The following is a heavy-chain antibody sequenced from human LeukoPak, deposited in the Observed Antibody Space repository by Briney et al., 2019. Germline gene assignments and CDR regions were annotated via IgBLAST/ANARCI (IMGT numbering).Heavy chain of an antibody. Sequence: GGSLRLSCAASGFTFSSYEMNWVRQAPGKGLEWVAVIWYDGSNKYYADSVKGRFTISRDNSKNTLYLQMNSLRAEDTAVYYCARDGQWLGSYFDYWGQGTLVTVSS. V-gene: IGHV3-33*08. CDR1: GFTFSSYE. CDR2: IWYDGSNK. D-gene: IGHD6-19*01. CDR3: ARDGQWLGSYFDY. J-gene: IGHJ4*02.